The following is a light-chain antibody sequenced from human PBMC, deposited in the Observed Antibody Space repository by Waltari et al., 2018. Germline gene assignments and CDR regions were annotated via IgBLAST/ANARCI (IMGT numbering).Light chain of an antibody. Sequence: YQQVPGMAPKRLIYKNQPRTSGVPVRVSASKSRTSAYLAIMALRSEDEADYDCAAWDDSLSAVPFGGGTKVTVL. V-gene: IGLV1-47*01. CDR3: AAWDDSLSAVP. CDR2: KNQ. J-gene: IGLJ2*01.